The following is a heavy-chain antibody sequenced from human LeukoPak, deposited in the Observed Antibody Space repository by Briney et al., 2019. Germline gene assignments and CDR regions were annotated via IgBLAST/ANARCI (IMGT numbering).Heavy chain of an antibody. J-gene: IGHJ4*02. Sequence: GASVKVSCKVSGYTLTELSMHWVRQAPGKGLEWMGGFDPEDGETIYAQKFQGRVTMTEDTSTDTAYMELSSLRSEDTAVYYCATDILKLATADYWGQGTLVTVSS. CDR2: FDPEDGET. V-gene: IGHV1-24*01. CDR3: ATDILKLATADY. CDR1: GYTLTELS. D-gene: IGHD3-9*01.